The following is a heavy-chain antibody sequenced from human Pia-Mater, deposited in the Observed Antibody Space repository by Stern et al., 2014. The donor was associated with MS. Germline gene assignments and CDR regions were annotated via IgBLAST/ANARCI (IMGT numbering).Heavy chain of an antibody. V-gene: IGHV1-69*01. CDR1: GGTFNVYA. D-gene: IGHD3-9*01. Sequence: QVQLVQSGAEVKKPGSSVKVSCKASGGTFNVYAINWLRQAPGQGLDWMGWIIPIFGTASYAQKFQGRVTITADESTRTSSMQLSSLRYDDTAVYYCARDGRHTDNYGLDVWGQGTTVTVSS. J-gene: IGHJ6*02. CDR2: IIPIFGTA. CDR3: ARDGRHTDNYGLDV.